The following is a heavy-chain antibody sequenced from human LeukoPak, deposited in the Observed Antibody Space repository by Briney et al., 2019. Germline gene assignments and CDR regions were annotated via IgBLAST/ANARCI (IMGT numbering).Heavy chain of an antibody. CDR1: GFTFSSSA. J-gene: IGHJ3*02. CDR2: ISGSGDTT. Sequence: PGGSLRLSCAASGFTFSSSAMSLVRQAPGKGLEWVSVISGSGDTTYYADSVKGRFTISRDNSKNTVYLQMNSLRAEDTAVYYCAKTGAFDTWGQGTMVTVSS. CDR3: AKTGAFDT. V-gene: IGHV3-23*01.